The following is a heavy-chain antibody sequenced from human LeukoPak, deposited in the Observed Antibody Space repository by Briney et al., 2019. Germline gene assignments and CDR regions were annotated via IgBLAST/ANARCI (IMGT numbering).Heavy chain of an antibody. J-gene: IGHJ4*02. V-gene: IGHV1-69*13. CDR3: ARESRFWSGYPFFFDY. D-gene: IGHD3-3*01. Sequence: ASVKVSCKASGYTFTSYGISWVRQAPGQGLEWMGWIIPIFGTANYAQKFQGRVTITADESTSTAYMELSSLRSEDTAVYYCARESRFWSGYPFFFDYWGQGTLVTVSS. CDR1: GYTFTSYG. CDR2: IIPIFGTA.